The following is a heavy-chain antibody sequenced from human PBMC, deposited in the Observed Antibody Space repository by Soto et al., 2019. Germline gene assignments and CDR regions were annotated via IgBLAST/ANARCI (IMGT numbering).Heavy chain of an antibody. Sequence: QVQLVESGGGVVQPGTSLRVSCVGSGFTFRSYVIHWVRQAPGKGLEWVALTSYDGSDKYYDDSVRGRFTISRDNSKNTVDPQMDSLRLEDTALYYCARWGTEGGLDVWGQGTLVSVSS. CDR2: TSYDGSDK. J-gene: IGHJ1*01. CDR3: ARWGTEGGLDV. V-gene: IGHV3-30*19. CDR1: GFTFRSYV. D-gene: IGHD3-16*01.